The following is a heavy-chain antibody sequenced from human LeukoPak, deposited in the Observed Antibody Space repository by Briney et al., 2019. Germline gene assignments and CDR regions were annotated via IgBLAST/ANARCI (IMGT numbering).Heavy chain of an antibody. CDR1: GFTFSGYG. V-gene: IGHV3-7*03. CDR2: INHNGNVN. J-gene: IGHJ6*02. CDR3: ARRGGLDV. Sequence: PGGSLRLSCAASGFTFSGYGMHWVRQAPGKGLEWVASINHNGNVNYYVDSVKGRFTISRDNAKNSLYLQMSNLRAEDTAVYFCARRGGLDVWGQGATVTVSS.